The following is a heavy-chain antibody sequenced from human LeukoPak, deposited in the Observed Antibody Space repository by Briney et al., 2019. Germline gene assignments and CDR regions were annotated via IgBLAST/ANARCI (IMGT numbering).Heavy chain of an antibody. V-gene: IGHV3-30*18. CDR1: GFTFSSYG. D-gene: IGHD4-23*01. CDR2: ISYDGSNK. Sequence: PGGSLRLSCAASGFTFSSYGMHWVRQAPGKGLEWVAVISYDGSNKYYADSVKGRFTISRDNSKNTLYLQMNSLRAEDTALYYCAKDRKGYGGNGLQDFWGQGTLVTVSS. CDR3: AKDRKGYGGNGLQDF. J-gene: IGHJ4*02.